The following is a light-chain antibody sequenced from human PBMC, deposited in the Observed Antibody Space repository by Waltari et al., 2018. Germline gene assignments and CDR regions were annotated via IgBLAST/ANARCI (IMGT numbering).Light chain of an antibody. J-gene: IGKJ1*01. Sequence: DIQMTQSPSTLSASVGDSVTITCRASQSISSWLAWYQQKPGKAPKLLIYDVSSLESGVPSRFSGSGSGTEFTLTISSLQPDDFATYYCHQYNSYPWTFGHGTKVEIK. V-gene: IGKV1-5*01. CDR3: HQYNSYPWT. CDR1: QSISSW. CDR2: DVS.